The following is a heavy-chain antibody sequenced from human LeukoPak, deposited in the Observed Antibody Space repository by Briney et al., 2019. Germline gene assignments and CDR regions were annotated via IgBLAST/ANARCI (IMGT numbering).Heavy chain of an antibody. CDR2: IYYSGST. J-gene: IGHJ6*03. Sequence: SETLSLTCTVSGGSISSYYWSWIRQPPGKGLEWIGYIYYSGSTNYNPSLKSRVTISVDTSKNEFSLKLNSVTAADTAVYYCARKDYYYYYMDVWGKGTTVTVSS. V-gene: IGHV4-59*01. CDR1: GGSISSYY. CDR3: ARKDYYYYYMDV.